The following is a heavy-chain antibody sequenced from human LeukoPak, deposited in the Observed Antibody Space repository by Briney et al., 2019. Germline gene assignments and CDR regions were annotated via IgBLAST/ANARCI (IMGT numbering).Heavy chain of an antibody. D-gene: IGHD2-8*02. CDR3: ARGGVFQYLLNDFDV. V-gene: IGHV3-48*03. CDR2: INRNGSTT. CDR1: GFTFSNYG. J-gene: IGHJ3*01. Sequence: PGRCLRLSCAASGFTFSNYGMNSVRHDPGNGLGWVSYINRNGSTTFYAASVKGRFTISRDKAKYSVYLQMNSLRAEDTGVYYCARGGVFQYLLNDFDVWALETLVTVSS.